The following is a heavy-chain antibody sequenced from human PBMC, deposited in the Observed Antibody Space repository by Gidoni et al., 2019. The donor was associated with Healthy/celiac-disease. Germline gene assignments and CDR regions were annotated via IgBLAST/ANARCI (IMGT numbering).Heavy chain of an antibody. D-gene: IGHD3-16*02. V-gene: IGHV3-23*01. CDR3: AKDDYVWGSYPLGEDY. J-gene: IGHJ4*02. CDR2: ISGSGGST. Sequence: EVQLLESGGGLVQPGGSLRLSCAASGFTFSSYAMSWVRPAPGKGLEWVSAISGSGGSTYYADSVKGRFTISRDNSKNTLYLQMNSLRAEDTAVYYCAKDDYVWGSYPLGEDYWGQGTLVTVSS. CDR1: GFTFSSYA.